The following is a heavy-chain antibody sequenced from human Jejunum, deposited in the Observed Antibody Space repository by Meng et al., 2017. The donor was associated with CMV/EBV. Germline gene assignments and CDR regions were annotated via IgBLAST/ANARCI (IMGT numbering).Heavy chain of an antibody. J-gene: IGHJ4*02. CDR2: ISETGTYT. CDR1: EFTFSDYF. CDR3: AKQYVDY. V-gene: IGHV3-23*01. Sequence: GSLRLSCAASEFTFSDYFRTWLRQAPGKGLEWVSSISETGTYTHYADSVSGRFIISRDNSKNTLYLQMGSLRAEDTAIYYCAKQYVDYWGQGTLVTVSS. D-gene: IGHD2-8*01.